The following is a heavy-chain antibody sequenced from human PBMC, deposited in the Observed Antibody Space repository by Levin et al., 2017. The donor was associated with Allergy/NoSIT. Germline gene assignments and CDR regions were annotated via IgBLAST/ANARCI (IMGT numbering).Heavy chain of an antibody. CDR1: GGTFSSYA. D-gene: IGHD4-17*01. CDR3: AGYDYGVHPPKGMAA. Sequence: KISCKASGGTFSSYAINWVRQAPGQGLEWMGRIVPNLVIPNYAQKFQGRITISADTSTTTAYMELSSLRSEDTAVYYCAGYDYGVHPPKGMAAWGQGTTVTVSS. CDR2: IVPNLVIP. J-gene: IGHJ6*02. V-gene: IGHV1-69*04.